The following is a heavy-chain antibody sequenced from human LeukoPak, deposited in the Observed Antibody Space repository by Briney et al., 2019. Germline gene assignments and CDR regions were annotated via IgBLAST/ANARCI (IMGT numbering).Heavy chain of an antibody. J-gene: IGHJ4*02. V-gene: IGHV4-39*01. CDR2: IYSTGST. Sequence: PSETLSLTCTVSGGSISSSSYYWGWIRQPPGKGLEWIGSIYSTGSTYYNPSLKSRVSISVDTSKNQFFLKLSSVTAADTAVYYCARQRVLYFFDYWGQGTQVTVSS. CDR1: GGSISSSSYY. D-gene: IGHD3-16*01. CDR3: ARQRVLYFFDY.